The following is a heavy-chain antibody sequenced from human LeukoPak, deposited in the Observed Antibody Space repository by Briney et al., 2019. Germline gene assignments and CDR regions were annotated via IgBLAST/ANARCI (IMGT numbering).Heavy chain of an antibody. V-gene: IGHV4-34*01. CDR3: ARHRKQQWLGGFDY. D-gene: IGHD6-19*01. CDR1: GFTFSSYS. J-gene: IGHJ4*02. Sequence: GSLRLSCAASGFTFSSYSMNWVRQPPGKGLEWIGEINHSGSTNYNPSLKSRVTISVDTSKNQFSLKLSFVTAADTAVYYCARHRKQQWLGGFDYWGQGTLVTVSS. CDR2: INHSGST.